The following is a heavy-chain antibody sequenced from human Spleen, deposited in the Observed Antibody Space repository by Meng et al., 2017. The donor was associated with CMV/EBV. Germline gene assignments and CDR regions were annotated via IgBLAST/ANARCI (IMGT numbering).Heavy chain of an antibody. D-gene: IGHD3-10*01. CDR2: IDPSGGST. V-gene: IGHV1-46*01. CDR1: GYTFTDYY. J-gene: IGHJ5*02. CDR3: ARGVIRGVIENWFDP. Sequence: ASVKVSCKASGYTFTDYYIHWVRQAPGQGLEWMGIIDPSGGSTVYAQIFQGRVTMTSDTSTSTVYMELSNLRSEDTAVYYCARGVIRGVIENWFDPWGQGTLVTVSS.